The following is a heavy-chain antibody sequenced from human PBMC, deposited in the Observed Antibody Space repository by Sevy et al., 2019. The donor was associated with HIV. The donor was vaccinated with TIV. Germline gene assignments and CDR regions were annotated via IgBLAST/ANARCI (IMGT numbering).Heavy chain of an antibody. Sequence: GGSLRLSCGASGFTVSSNFMSWVRQAPGKGLEWVSVIYIGGTTYYADSVKGRFTISRDNSKNTVYLQMNSLRAEDTAVYYCARGKHVSDYYGSFDYWGQGTLVTVSS. D-gene: IGHD4-17*01. CDR2: IYIGGTT. CDR3: ARGKHVSDYYGSFDY. V-gene: IGHV3-53*01. CDR1: GFTVSSNF. J-gene: IGHJ4*02.